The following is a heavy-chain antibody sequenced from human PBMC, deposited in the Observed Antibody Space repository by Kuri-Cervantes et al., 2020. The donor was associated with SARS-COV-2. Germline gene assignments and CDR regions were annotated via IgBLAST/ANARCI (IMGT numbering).Heavy chain of an antibody. J-gene: IGHJ6*03. V-gene: IGHV1-2*02. CDR3: ATTPPNYYYYMDV. CDR1: GYTFTGYY. Sequence: ASVKVSCKAFGYTFTGYYMHWVRQAPGQGLEWMGWINPNSGGTNYAQKFQGRVTMTRDTSISTAYMELSSLRSEDTAVYYCATTPPNYYYYMDVWGKGTTVTVSS. CDR2: INPNSGGT. D-gene: IGHD1/OR15-1a*01.